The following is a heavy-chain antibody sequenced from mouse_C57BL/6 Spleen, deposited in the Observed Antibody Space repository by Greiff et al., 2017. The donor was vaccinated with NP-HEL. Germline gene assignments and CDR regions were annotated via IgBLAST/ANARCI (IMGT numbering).Heavy chain of an antibody. CDR3: TTGPLTTVVGKLAY. V-gene: IGHV14-4*01. CDR2: IDPENGDT. D-gene: IGHD1-1*01. Sequence: EVQLQQSGAELVRPGASVKLSCTASGFNIKDDYMHWVKQRPEQGLEWIGWIDPENGDTEYASKFQGKATITADTSSDTAYLQLSSLTSEDTAVYYCTTGPLTTVVGKLAYWGQGTLVTVSA. CDR1: GFNIKDDY. J-gene: IGHJ3*01.